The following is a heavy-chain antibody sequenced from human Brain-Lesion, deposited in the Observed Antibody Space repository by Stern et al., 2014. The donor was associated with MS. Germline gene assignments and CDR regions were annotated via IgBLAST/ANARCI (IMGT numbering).Heavy chain of an antibody. CDR3: ARDQRGITIFGVVTDYYYLGMDV. V-gene: IGHV1-2*02. CDR2: LNPNTGGT. D-gene: IGHD3-3*01. CDR1: GYIFTGYY. J-gene: IGHJ6*02. Sequence: DQLGESGAEVKKPGASVKVSCKTSGYIFTGYYIHWVRQAPGQGLEWMAWLNPNTGGTKYAQKFQGRVTMSRDTSISTAYVELSSLTSDDTAVYYCARDQRGITIFGVVTDYYYLGMDVWGQGTTVTVSS.